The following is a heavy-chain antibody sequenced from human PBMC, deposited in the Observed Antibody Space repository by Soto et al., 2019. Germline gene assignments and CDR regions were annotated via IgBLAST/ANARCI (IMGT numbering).Heavy chain of an antibody. CDR2: IYHSGST. Sequence: SETLSLTCAVSSGSISSSNWWSWVRQPPGKGLEWIGEIYHSGSTNYNPSLKSRVTISVDKSKNQFSLKLSSVTAADTAVYYCAVDNWNYNFNWFGPWGQGTLVTVSS. CDR3: AVDNWNYNFNWFGP. CDR1: SGSISSSNW. D-gene: IGHD1-7*01. J-gene: IGHJ5*02. V-gene: IGHV4-4*02.